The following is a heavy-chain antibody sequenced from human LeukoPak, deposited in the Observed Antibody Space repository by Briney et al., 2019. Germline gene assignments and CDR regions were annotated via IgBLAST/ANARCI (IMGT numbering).Heavy chain of an antibody. D-gene: IGHD6-19*01. CDR3: ARAEQWLDPAYYFDY. J-gene: IGHJ4*02. V-gene: IGHV3-21*01. Sequence: GGSLRLSCAASGFTFSSYSMNWVRQAPGKGLEWVSSISSSSSYIYYADSVKGRFTISRDNAKNSLYLQMNSLRAEDTAVYYCARAEQWLDPAYYFDYWGQGTLVTVSS. CDR2: ISSSSSYI. CDR1: GFTFSSYS.